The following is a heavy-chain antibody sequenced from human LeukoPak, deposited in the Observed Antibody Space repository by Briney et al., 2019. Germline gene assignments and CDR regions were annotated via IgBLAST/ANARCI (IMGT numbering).Heavy chain of an antibody. V-gene: IGHV3-74*01. Sequence: GGSLRLSCAASGFTFSSNWMHWVRQAPGKGLVWVSRISGDGSRTDYADSVKGRFTISRDNRMNTLYLQMNSLRAEDTAVYYCARPLGPSVDFDYWGQGTLVTVSS. D-gene: IGHD7-27*01. J-gene: IGHJ4*02. CDR2: ISGDGSRT. CDR3: ARPLGPSVDFDY. CDR1: GFTFSSNW.